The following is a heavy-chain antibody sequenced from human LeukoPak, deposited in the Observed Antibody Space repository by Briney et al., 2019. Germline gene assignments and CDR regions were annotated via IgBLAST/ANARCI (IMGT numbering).Heavy chain of an antibody. D-gene: IGHD6-6*01. Sequence: ASVKVSCKASGYTFTGYYLHWVRQAPGHGLEWMGRINPNSGGTNFAQKFQGRVTMTRDTSINTAYMELSSLRSEDTAVYYCARWLVRGSRSSYFDYWGQGTLVTVSS. CDR2: INPNSGGT. CDR3: ARWLVRGSRSSYFDY. CDR1: GYTFTGYY. J-gene: IGHJ4*02. V-gene: IGHV1-2*06.